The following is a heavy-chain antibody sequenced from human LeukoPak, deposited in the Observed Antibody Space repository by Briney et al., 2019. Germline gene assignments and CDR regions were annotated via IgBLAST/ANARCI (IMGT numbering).Heavy chain of an antibody. J-gene: IGHJ4*02. Sequence: GRSLRLSCAASGFTFSSYAMHWVRQAPGKGLEWVAVISYDGSNKYYADSVRGRFTISRDNSKNTLYLQMNSLRAEDTAVYYCARDLGGGIAVAQPNAPDYWGQGTLVTVSP. D-gene: IGHD6-19*01. CDR3: ARDLGGGIAVAQPNAPDY. V-gene: IGHV3-30*04. CDR2: ISYDGSNK. CDR1: GFTFSSYA.